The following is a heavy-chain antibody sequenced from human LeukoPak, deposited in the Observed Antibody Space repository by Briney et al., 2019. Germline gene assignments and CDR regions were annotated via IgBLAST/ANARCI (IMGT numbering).Heavy chain of an antibody. D-gene: IGHD3-10*01. J-gene: IGHJ6*02. V-gene: IGHV4-59*01. CDR2: IYYSGST. CDR3: SREGPSGSYYSAYYGMDV. Sequence: KPSETLSLTCAVSRGSLSSAYWSCIRQPPGKGLEWSGYIYYSGSTNYNPSLKSRVTMSVDTSKNQFSLELTSVTAADTAVYYCSREGPSGSYYSAYYGMDVWGQGTTVTVSS. CDR1: RGSLSSAY.